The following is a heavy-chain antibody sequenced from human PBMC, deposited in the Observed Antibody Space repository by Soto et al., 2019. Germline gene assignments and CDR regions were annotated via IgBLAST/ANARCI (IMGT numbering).Heavy chain of an antibody. CDR1: GYSFASHY. CDR2: SNPSGGNT. CDR3: AIVSQVVVRYHFDY. Sequence: QVQLVQSGAEVKRPGASVRLSCKTSGYSFASHYIHWVRHAPGQGLQWMALSNPSGGNTNVAQRFQGRVTLTKDRSSRTVYMELSTLTSADTAIYYWAIVSQVVVRYHFDYWGQGTLITVSS. D-gene: IGHD2-15*01. J-gene: IGHJ4*02. V-gene: IGHV1-46*01.